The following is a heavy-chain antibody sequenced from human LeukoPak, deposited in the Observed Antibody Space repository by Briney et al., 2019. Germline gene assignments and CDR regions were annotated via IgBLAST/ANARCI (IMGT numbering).Heavy chain of an antibody. J-gene: IGHJ4*02. Sequence: GGSLRLSCGASGFTFSSYSMHWVRQAPGKGLEWMAVISHNGGIQYYADSVRGRFIISRDNSKKTLYLQMNSLRAEDTAVYYRASTPVAWTTRFDYWGQGTLVTVSS. CDR2: ISHNGGIQ. V-gene: IGHV3-30-3*01. CDR1: GFTFSSYS. D-gene: IGHD6-19*01. CDR3: ASTPVAWTTRFDY.